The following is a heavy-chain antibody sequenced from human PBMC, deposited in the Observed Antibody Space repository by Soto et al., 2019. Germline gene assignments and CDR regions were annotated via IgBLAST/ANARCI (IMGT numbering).Heavy chain of an antibody. CDR3: AKDGRVLVPAADFDY. CDR1: GFTFSNYA. D-gene: IGHD2-2*01. V-gene: IGHV3-23*01. J-gene: IGHJ4*02. CDR2: IRGSGGST. Sequence: EVQLLESGGGLVQPGGSLRLSCAASGFTFSNYAMSWVRQAPGKGLEWVSSIRGSGGSTYYADSVKGRFTISRDNSKNTLFLQMDSLRAEDTGVFYCAKDGRVLVPAADFDYWGQGIQVTVSS.